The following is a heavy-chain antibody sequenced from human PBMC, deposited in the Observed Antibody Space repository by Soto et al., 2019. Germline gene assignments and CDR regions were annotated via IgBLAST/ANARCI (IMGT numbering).Heavy chain of an antibody. CDR1: GGSVSSGSYY. CDR3: TRDFGT. CDR2: IYYSGST. Sequence: SETLSLTCTVSGGSVSSGSYYWNWIRQPPGKGLEWIGYIYYSGSTNYNPSLKSRVTISVDTSKDQFSLKLSSVTAADTAVYYCTRDFGTWGQGTLVTVSS. V-gene: IGHV4-61*01. J-gene: IGHJ5*02.